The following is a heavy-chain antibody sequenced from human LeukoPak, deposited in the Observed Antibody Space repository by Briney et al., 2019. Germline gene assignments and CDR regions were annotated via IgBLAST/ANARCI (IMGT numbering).Heavy chain of an antibody. CDR3: AKDPGSDYGDSYFDY. J-gene: IGHJ4*02. V-gene: IGHV3-30*02. D-gene: IGHD4-17*01. CDR1: RFSFRGCG. Sequence: GGCLRLSCAASRFSFRGCGIHWVRQDPGKGLEWVAFIRYDGSNKYYADSVKGRLTISRDNSKNTLYLQMNSLRAEDTAVYYCAKDPGSDYGDSYFDYWGQGTLVTVSS. CDR2: IRYDGSNK.